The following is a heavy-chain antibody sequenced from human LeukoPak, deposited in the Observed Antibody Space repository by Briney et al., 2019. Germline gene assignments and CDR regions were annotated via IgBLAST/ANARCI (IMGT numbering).Heavy chain of an antibody. D-gene: IGHD5-18*01. CDR3: ARGPIQQWLYNGMDV. Sequence: GRSLRLSCTASEFTFGDHAMSWVRQAPGKGLEWVGFIRSRAYGGTTEYAPAVKGRFLISRDDSKSIACLHMNSLKTEDTAVYYCARGPIQQWLYNGMDVWGQGTTVSVSS. J-gene: IGHJ6*02. CDR1: EFTFGDHA. V-gene: IGHV3-49*04. CDR2: IRSRAYGGTT.